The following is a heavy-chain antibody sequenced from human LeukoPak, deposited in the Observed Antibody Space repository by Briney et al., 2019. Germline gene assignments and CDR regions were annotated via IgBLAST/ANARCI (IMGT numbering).Heavy chain of an antibody. CDR3: ARDYSGRITIFGVVNPNAFDI. J-gene: IGHJ3*02. D-gene: IGHD3-3*01. CDR2: IYTSGST. Sequence: SETLSLTCTVSGGSISSYYWSWIRQPAGKGLEWIGRIYTSGSTNYNPSLKSRVTISVDTSKNEFSLKLRYGNAADEAVYYCARDYSGRITIFGVVNPNAFDIWGQGTMVTVSS. V-gene: IGHV4-4*07. CDR1: GGSISSYY.